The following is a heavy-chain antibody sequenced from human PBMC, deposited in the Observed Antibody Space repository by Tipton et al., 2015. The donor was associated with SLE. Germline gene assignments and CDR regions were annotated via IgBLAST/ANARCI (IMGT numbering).Heavy chain of an antibody. D-gene: IGHD6-13*01. J-gene: IGHJ4*02. CDR1: DGSISSYY. CDR3: ANAGGSSSFDY. Sequence: TLSLTCTVSDGSISSYYWSWIRQPPGKGLEWIGYIYYSGSTNYNPSLKSRVTISVDTSKNQFSLKLSPVTAADTAVYYCANAGGSSSFDYWGQGTLVTVSS. V-gene: IGHV4-59*01. CDR2: IYYSGST.